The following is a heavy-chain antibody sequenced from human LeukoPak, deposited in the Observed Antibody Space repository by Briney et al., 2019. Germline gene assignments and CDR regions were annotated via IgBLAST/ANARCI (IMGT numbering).Heavy chain of an antibody. V-gene: IGHV4-34*01. Sequence: SSETLSLTCAVYGGSFSGYYWSWIRQPPGKGLEWIGEINHSGSTNYNPSLKSRVTISVDTSKNQFSLKLSSVTAADTAVYYCARLIMVRGVIENWFDPWGQGTLVTVSS. D-gene: IGHD3-10*01. CDR1: GGSFSGYY. CDR3: ARLIMVRGVIENWFDP. J-gene: IGHJ5*02. CDR2: INHSGST.